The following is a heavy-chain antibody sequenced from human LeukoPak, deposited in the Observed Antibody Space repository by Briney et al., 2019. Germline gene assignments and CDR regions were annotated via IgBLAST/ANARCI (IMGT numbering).Heavy chain of an antibody. CDR2: IYSGGRT. J-gene: IGHJ4*02. CDR1: GFTVSSNY. CDR3: ARSDRFLEWLSFFDY. D-gene: IGHD3-3*01. Sequence: GGSLRLSCAASGFTVSSNYMSWVRQAPGKGLEWVSVIYSGGRTYYADSVKGRFTISRDNSKNTLYLQMNSLRAEDTAVYYCARSDRFLEWLSFFDYWGQGTLVTVSS. V-gene: IGHV3-53*01.